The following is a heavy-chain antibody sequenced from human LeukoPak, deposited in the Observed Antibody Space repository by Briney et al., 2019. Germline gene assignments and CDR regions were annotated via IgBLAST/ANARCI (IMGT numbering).Heavy chain of an antibody. D-gene: IGHD1-7*01. CDR1: GGSISSYY. CDR3: ARDLKGTTADPSIFDY. J-gene: IGHJ4*02. CDR2: IYTSGST. V-gene: IGHV4-4*07. Sequence: SETLSLTCTVSGGSISSYYWSWIRQPAGKGLEWIGRIYTSGSTNYNPSLKSRVTMSVDTSKNQFSLKLSSVTAADTAVYYCARDLKGTTADPSIFDYWGQGTLVTVSS.